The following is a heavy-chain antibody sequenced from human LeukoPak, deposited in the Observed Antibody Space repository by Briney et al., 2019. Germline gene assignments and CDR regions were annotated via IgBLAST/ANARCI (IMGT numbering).Heavy chain of an antibody. Sequence: GGSLRLSCAASGLTFSDHYMDWVRQAPGKGLEWVGRTRNKANSYTTEYAASVKGRFTISRDDSKNSLYLQMNSLKTEDTAVYYCARVRGYCSSTSCYNYYYYYMDVWGKGTTVTVSS. D-gene: IGHD2-2*01. CDR3: ARVRGYCSSTSCYNYYYYYMDV. J-gene: IGHJ6*03. CDR1: GLTFSDHY. CDR2: TRNKANSYTT. V-gene: IGHV3-72*01.